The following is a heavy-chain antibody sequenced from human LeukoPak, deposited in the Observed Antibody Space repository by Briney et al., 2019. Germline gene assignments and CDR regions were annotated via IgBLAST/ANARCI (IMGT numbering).Heavy chain of an antibody. CDR3: ARRYSSSWYEVMHLSGSYYYYMDV. D-gene: IGHD6-13*01. V-gene: IGHV1-18*01. J-gene: IGHJ6*03. Sequence: ASVKVSCKASGYTFTSYGISWVRQAPGQGLEWMGWISAYNGNTNYAQKLQGRVTMTTDTSTSTAYMELRSLRSEDTAVYYCARRYSSSWYEVMHLSGSYYYYMDVWGKGTTVTISS. CDR2: ISAYNGNT. CDR1: GYTFTSYG.